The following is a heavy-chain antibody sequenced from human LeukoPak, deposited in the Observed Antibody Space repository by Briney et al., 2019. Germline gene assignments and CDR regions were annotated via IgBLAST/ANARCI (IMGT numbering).Heavy chain of an antibody. V-gene: IGHV1-69*05. CDR2: IIPIFGTA. CDR1: GGTFSSYA. CDR3: ARSQAHFGYRGNSGGFDY. J-gene: IGHJ4*02. Sequence: ASVKVSCKASGGTFSSYAISWVRQAPGQGLEWMGRIIPIFGTANYAQKFQGRVTTTTDESTSTAYMELSSLRSEDTAVYYCARSQAHFGYRGNSGGFDYWGQGTLVTASS. D-gene: IGHD4-23*01.